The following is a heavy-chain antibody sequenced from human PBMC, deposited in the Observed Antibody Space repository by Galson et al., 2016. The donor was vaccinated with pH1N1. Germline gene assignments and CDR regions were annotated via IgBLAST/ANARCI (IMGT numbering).Heavy chain of an antibody. CDR1: GFSFHDYT. V-gene: IGHV3-43*01. Sequence: SLRLSCAASGFSFHDYTMHWVRQSPGKGLEWVSLVNWDGTSTYYADYVRGRFTVSRDNSKNSLYLQMNSLRSEDTALYYCAKEIQRGSYGMDVWGRVTTVTVSS. J-gene: IGHJ6*02. CDR2: VNWDGTST. D-gene: IGHD3-16*01. CDR3: AKEIQRGSYGMDV.